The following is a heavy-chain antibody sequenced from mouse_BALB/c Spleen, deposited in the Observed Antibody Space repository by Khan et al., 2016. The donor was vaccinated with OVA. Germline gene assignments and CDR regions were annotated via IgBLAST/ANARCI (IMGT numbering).Heavy chain of an antibody. CDR3: ARDRGGFDSYYFDY. J-gene: IGHJ2*01. Sequence: EVQLVESGPGLVKPSQTVSLTCTVTGISITTGNYRWSWIRQFPGNKLEWIGYLYYSGTTTYNPSLTSRTTITRDTSTNRFFLEMNSLTAEDTATYYCARDRGGFDSYYFDYWGQGTTLTVSS. CDR1: GISITTGNYR. CDR2: LYYSGTT. D-gene: IGHD2-2*01. V-gene: IGHV3-5*02.